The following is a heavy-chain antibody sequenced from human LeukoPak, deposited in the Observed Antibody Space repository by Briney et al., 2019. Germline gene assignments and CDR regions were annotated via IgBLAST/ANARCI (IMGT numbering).Heavy chain of an antibody. CDR1: GGTFSSYA. CDR2: IIPILGIA. Sequence: SVKVSCKASGGTFSSYAISWVRQAPGQGLEWMGRIIPILGIANYAQKFQGRVTITADKSTSTAYMELSSLRSEDTAVYYCARETYYDILTGYYSPQPIDYWGQGTLVTVSS. CDR3: ARETYYDILTGYYSPQPIDY. D-gene: IGHD3-9*01. J-gene: IGHJ4*02. V-gene: IGHV1-69*04.